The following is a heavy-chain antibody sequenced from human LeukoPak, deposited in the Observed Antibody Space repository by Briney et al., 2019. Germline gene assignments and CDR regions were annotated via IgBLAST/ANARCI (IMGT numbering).Heavy chain of an antibody. D-gene: IGHD1-26*01. J-gene: IGHJ3*02. Sequence: RGSLRLSCAASGFTFSSYGMHWVRQAPGKGLEWVAFIRYDGSNKYYADSVKGRFTISRDNSKNTLYLQMNSLRAEDTAVYYCAKDGEQWELRALDAFDIWGQGTMVTVSS. CDR3: AKDGEQWELRALDAFDI. CDR1: GFTFSSYG. V-gene: IGHV3-30*02. CDR2: IRYDGSNK.